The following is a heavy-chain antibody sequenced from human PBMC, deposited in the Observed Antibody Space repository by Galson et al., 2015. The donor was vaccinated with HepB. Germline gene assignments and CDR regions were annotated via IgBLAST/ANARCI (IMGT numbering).Heavy chain of an antibody. Sequence: SLRLSCAASGFTSSGYGMNWVRQAPGKGLEWVSYISSSSSTIYYADSVKGRFSISRDNAKNSLYLQMNSLRDEDTAVYYCASPRPFWSGYNDYFYGMDVWGQGTTVTVSS. CDR2: ISSSSSTI. D-gene: IGHD3-3*01. CDR3: ASPRPFWSGYNDYFYGMDV. CDR1: GFTSSGYG. J-gene: IGHJ6*02. V-gene: IGHV3-48*02.